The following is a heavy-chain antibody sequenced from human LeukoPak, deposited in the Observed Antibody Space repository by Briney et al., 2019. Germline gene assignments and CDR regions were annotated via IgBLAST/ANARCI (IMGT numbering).Heavy chain of an antibody. J-gene: IGHJ4*02. D-gene: IGHD3-22*01. CDR2: IYYSGST. CDR3: ARQGGFSSSFLY. Sequence: SETLSLTCTVSGGSISSYYWSWIRQPPGKGLEWIGYIYYSGSTNYNPSLKSRVTISVDTSKNQFSLKLSSVTAADTAVYYCARQGGFSSSFLYWGQGTLVTVSS. V-gene: IGHV4-59*01. CDR1: GGSISSYY.